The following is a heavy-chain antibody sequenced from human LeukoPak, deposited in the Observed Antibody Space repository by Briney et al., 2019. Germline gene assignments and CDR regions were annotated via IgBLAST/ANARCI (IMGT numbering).Heavy chain of an antibody. J-gene: IGHJ6*03. Sequence: PSETLSLTCAVSGGSFSGFRWHWIRQPPGKGPEWIGVINHSGGTTYNPSLKSRVTISVDTSKIKFSLNLTSVTAADTAVYYCAKEGGNYDLYYYYYMDVWGKGTTVTVSS. V-gene: IGHV4-34*01. CDR3: AKEGGNYDLYYYYYMDV. CDR2: INHSGGT. D-gene: IGHD4-23*01. CDR1: GGSFSGFR.